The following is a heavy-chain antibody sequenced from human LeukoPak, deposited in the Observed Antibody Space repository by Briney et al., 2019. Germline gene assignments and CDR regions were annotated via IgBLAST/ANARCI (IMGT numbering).Heavy chain of an antibody. D-gene: IGHD2-2*01. J-gene: IGHJ4*02. CDR2: ISGSGGST. Sequence: TGGSLRLSCGASGFSFSNYAMSWVRQAPGKGLEWVSAISGSGGSTYYADSVKGRFTISRDNSKNTLYLQMNSLRAEDTAVYYCAKDRGGYCSSTSCPFDYWGQGTLVTVSS. CDR3: AKDRGGYCSSTSCPFDY. V-gene: IGHV3-23*01. CDR1: GFSFSNYA.